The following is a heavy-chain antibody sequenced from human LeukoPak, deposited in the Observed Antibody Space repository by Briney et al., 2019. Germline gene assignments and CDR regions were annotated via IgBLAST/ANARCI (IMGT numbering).Heavy chain of an antibody. D-gene: IGHD1-26*01. CDR1: GFTFSSYA. Sequence: GRSLRLSCAASGFTFSSYAMHWVRQAPGGGLEWVAVISYDGSNKYYADSVKGRFTDSRDNTNNTLYRQMNGLRAEDTTAYYGARDRFIGYIDYWGQGNLVTVSS. CDR3: ARDRFIGYIDY. J-gene: IGHJ4*02. V-gene: IGHV3-30*04. CDR2: ISYDGSNK.